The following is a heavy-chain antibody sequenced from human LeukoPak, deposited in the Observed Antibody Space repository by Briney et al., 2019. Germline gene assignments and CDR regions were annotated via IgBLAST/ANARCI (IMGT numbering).Heavy chain of an antibody. CDR3: ARDRREFSRAQGDWLYYGMDV. CDR1: GYRFTTYG. D-gene: IGHD3-9*01. Sequence: GASVKVSCKASGYRFTTYGISWVRQAPGQGLEWMGWISPYNGDTSYVQKLRGRVTMTTDTSTGTAYMELRSLRSDDTAIYYCARDRREFSRAQGDWLYYGMDVWGQGTTVTVSS. V-gene: IGHV1-18*01. J-gene: IGHJ6*02. CDR2: ISPYNGDT.